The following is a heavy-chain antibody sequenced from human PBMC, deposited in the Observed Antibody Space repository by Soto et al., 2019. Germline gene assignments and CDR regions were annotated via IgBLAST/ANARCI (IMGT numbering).Heavy chain of an antibody. Sequence: QERLQESGPGLVKPSETLSLTCSVSGGSINGYYWNWIRQPPGKGLEWLGNVYFSGSTHYNPSLEARLTIPVDTSKKQISLTLRSGTAADTAVDYCARQEAVPGTPLDSWGQGTLVSVSS. CDR2: VYFSGST. J-gene: IGHJ5*02. V-gene: IGHV4-59*01. CDR3: ARQEAVPGTPLDS. CDR1: GGSINGYY. D-gene: IGHD6-19*01.